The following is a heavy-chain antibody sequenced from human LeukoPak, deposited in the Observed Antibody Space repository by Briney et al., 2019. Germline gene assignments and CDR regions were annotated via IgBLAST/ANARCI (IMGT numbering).Heavy chain of an antibody. Sequence: SXXVSCKASGYTFTSYDINWVRQATGQGLEWMGWMNPNSGNTGYAQKFQGRVTMTRNTSISAAYMELSILRSEDTAVYYCARGPLGGGADDYWGQGTLVTVSS. V-gene: IGHV1-8*01. CDR2: MNPNSGNT. D-gene: IGHD4/OR15-4a*01. J-gene: IGHJ4*02. CDR1: GYTFTSYD. CDR3: ARGPLGGGADDY.